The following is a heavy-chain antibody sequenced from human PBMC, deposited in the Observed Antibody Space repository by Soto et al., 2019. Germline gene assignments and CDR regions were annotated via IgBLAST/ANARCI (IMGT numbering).Heavy chain of an antibody. CDR3: AREQGGHYTWCMDV. D-gene: IGHD4-4*01. V-gene: IGHV1-69*01. J-gene: IGHJ6*02. CDR2: IIPIFGTA. CDR1: GGTFSSYA. Sequence: QVQLVQSGAEVKKPGSSVKVSCKASGGTFSSYAISWVRQAPGQGLEWMGGIIPIFGTANYAQKFQGRVTIPADEPTGTAYRELRSLRCEDTAVYYCAREQGGHYTWCMDVWGQGTTVTVSS.